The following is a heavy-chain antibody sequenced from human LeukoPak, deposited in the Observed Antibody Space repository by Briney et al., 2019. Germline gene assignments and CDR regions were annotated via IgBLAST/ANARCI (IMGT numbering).Heavy chain of an antibody. Sequence: PSETLSLTCTVSGGSISSGDYYWSWIRQPPGKGLEWIGYIYYSGSTNYNPSLKSRVTISVDTSKNQFSLKLSSVTAADTAVYYCARGGRVPAAADHFDYWGQGTLVTVSS. J-gene: IGHJ4*02. CDR2: IYYSGST. D-gene: IGHD2-2*01. CDR1: GGSISSGDYY. V-gene: IGHV4-61*08. CDR3: ARGGRVPAAADHFDY.